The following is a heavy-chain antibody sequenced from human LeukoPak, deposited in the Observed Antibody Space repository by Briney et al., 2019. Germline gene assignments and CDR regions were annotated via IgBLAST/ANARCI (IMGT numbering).Heavy chain of an antibody. CDR3: ARDLGEQWLVHALGYFDY. D-gene: IGHD6-19*01. V-gene: IGHV4-30-2*01. CDR2: IYHSGST. CDR1: GGSISSGGYY. Sequence: SQTLSLTCTVSGGSISSGGYYWSWIRQPPGKGLEWIGYIYHSGSTYYNPSLKSRVTISVDRSKNQFSLKLSSVTAADTAVYYCARDLGEQWLVHALGYFDYWGQGTLVTVPS. J-gene: IGHJ4*02.